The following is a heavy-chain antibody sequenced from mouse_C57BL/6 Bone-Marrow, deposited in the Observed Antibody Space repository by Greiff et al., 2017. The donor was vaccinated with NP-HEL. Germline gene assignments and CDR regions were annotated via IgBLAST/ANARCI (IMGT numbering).Heavy chain of an antibody. CDR1: GYTFTSYW. CDR2: IYPGSGST. J-gene: IGHJ4*01. D-gene: IGHD1-1*01. V-gene: IGHV1-55*01. Sequence: QVQLQQPGAELVKPGASVKMSCKASGYTFTSYWITWVKQRPGQGLEWIGDIYPGSGSTNYNEKFKSKATLTVDTSSSTAYMQRSSLTSEDSAVYYCVREDYYGVYYAMDYWGQGTSVTVSS. CDR3: VREDYYGVYYAMDY.